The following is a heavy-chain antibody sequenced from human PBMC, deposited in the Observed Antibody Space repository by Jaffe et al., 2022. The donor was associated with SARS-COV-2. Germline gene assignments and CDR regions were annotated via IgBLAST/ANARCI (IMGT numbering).Heavy chain of an antibody. Sequence: QLQLQESGPGLVKPSETLSLTCTVSGGSISSSSYYWGWIRQPPGKGLEWIGSIYYSGSTYYNPSLKSRVTISVDTSKNQFSLKLSSVTAADTAVYYCARLRSSSWYEFRGVFDYWGQGTLVTVSS. CDR2: IYYSGST. CDR1: GGSISSSSYY. CDR3: ARLRSSSWYEFRGVFDY. V-gene: IGHV4-39*01. D-gene: IGHD6-13*01. J-gene: IGHJ4*02.